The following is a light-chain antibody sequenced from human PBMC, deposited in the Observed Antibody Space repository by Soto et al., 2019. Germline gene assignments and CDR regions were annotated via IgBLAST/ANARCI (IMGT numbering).Light chain of an antibody. CDR1: SSNIGRNT. Sequence: QAVVTQPPSASGTPGQRVTISCSGSSSNIGRNTVNWYQQLPGTAPKLLIHSDNKWPSGVPDRFSGSKSGTSGSLAISGLQSEDEADYYCAAWDDSLNGFLFGAGTKLTVL. V-gene: IGLV1-44*01. J-gene: IGLJ1*01. CDR2: SDN. CDR3: AAWDDSLNGFL.